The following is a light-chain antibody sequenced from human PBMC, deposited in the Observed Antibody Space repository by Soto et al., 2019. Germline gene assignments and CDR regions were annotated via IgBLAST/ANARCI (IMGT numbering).Light chain of an antibody. V-gene: IGLV1-51*02. CDR1: TSNIGNNY. Sequence: QSVLTQPPSVSAAPGQKLTISCSGSTSNIGNNYVSWYQQLPGTAPKLLIYENDRRPSEIPDRFSGSKSGTSATLGISGLQTGDEANYYCGTWDTTLSAYVFGTGTKVTVL. CDR2: END. J-gene: IGLJ1*01. CDR3: GTWDTTLSAYV.